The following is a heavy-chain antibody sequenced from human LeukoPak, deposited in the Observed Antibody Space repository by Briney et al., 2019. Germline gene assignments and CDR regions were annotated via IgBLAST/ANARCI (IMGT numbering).Heavy chain of an antibody. D-gene: IGHD2-21*01. V-gene: IGHV3-74*01. CDR1: GITLSAYW. J-gene: IGHJ6*03. Sequence: GGSLRLSCAASGITLSAYWMHWVRQIPGKGLAWVSRINSDGSSTAYANSVKGRFTISRDNANNMLYLQMNTLRADDTAAYYCAREITCPDGTDCSCMDVSGKGSTVTVSS. CDR2: INSDGSST. CDR3: AREITCPDGTDCSCMDV.